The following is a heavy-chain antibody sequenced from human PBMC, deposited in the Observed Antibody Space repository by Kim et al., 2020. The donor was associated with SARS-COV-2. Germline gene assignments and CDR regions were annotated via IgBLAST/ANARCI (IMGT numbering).Heavy chain of an antibody. CDR2: IIPILGKE. J-gene: IGHJ2*01. Sequence: SVKVSCKASGGSFSNSAFSWVRQAPGQGLEWVGRIIPILGKESYAQKFQGRVTITADRSTSTVYMDLRSLTSDDTALYYCARGPLGHFDLWGRGTMVTVSS. V-gene: IGHV1-69*04. CDR1: GGSFSNSA. D-gene: IGHD7-27*01. CDR3: ARGPLGHFDL.